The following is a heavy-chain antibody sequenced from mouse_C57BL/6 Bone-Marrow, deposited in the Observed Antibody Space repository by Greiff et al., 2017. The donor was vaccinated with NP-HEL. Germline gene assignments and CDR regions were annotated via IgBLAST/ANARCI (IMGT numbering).Heavy chain of an antibody. V-gene: IGHV2-2*01. CDR1: GFSLTSYG. CDR3: ASLYDYDEDFDY. D-gene: IGHD2-4*01. CDR2: IWSGGST. Sequence: VQGVESGPGLVQPSQSLSITCTVSGFSLTSYGVHWVRQSPGKGLEWLGVIWSGGSTDYNAAFISRLSISKDNSKSQVFFKMNSLQADDTAIYYCASLYDYDEDFDYWGQGTTLTVSS. J-gene: IGHJ2*01.